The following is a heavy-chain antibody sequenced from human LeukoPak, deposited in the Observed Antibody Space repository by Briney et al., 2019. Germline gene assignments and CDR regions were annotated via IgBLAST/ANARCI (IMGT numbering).Heavy chain of an antibody. V-gene: IGHV3-66*02. CDR1: GITVSSNY. Sequence: GRCLRLSWAVSGITVSSNYVSWVSQPPGEWLGWVSLIYSCGSTYYSDPVQGRFTISRDNSKNTLYLQMNSLGAEDTAVYYCAVGGSGSYFRDAFDIWGQGTMVTVSS. D-gene: IGHD1-26*01. J-gene: IGHJ3*02. CDR3: AVGGSGSYFRDAFDI. CDR2: IYSCGST.